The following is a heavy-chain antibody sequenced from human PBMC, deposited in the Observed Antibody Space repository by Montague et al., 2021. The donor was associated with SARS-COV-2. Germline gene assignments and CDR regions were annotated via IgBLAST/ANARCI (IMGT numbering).Heavy chain of an antibody. CDR1: GGSISTYY. D-gene: IGHD3-16*01. J-gene: IGHJ4*02. V-gene: IGHV4-59*01. CDR2: FYYSLNT. Sequence: SETLSLTCTVSGGSISTYYWNWIRQSPGKGLEWLGYFYYSLNTNXNPSLKGRLTISVDTSENQVSLNLRSATAADTAVYYCARDSFEAPLFFDYWGQGITVTVSS. CDR3: ARDSFEAPLFFDY.